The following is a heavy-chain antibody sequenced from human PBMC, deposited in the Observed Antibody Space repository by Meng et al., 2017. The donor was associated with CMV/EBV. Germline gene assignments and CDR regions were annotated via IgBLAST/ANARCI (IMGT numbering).Heavy chain of an antibody. J-gene: IGHJ5*02. V-gene: IGHV4-34*01. CDR3: ARGGNWFDP. CDR2: INHSGST. CDR1: GGSFSGYY. Sequence: HVPRQQWGAGLLKPSETLSLPCAVYGGSFSGYYWSWIRQPPGKGLEWIGEINHSGSTNYNPSLKSRVTISVDTSKNQFSLKLSSVTAADTAVYYCARGGNWFDPWGQGTLVTVSS.